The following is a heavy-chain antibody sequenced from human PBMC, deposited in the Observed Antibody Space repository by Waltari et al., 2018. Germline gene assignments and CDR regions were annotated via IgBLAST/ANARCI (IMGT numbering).Heavy chain of an antibody. CDR2: INHSGST. CDR3: ARGGSGSYLYYYYGMDV. CDR1: GGSFSGYY. J-gene: IGHJ6*02. Sequence: QVQLQQWGAGLLKPSETLSPTCAVYGGSFSGYYWSWIRQPPGKGLEWIGEINHSGSTNYNPSLKSRVTISVDTSKNQFSLKLSSVTAADTAVYYCARGGSGSYLYYYYGMDVWGQGTTVTVSS. V-gene: IGHV4-34*01. D-gene: IGHD3-10*01.